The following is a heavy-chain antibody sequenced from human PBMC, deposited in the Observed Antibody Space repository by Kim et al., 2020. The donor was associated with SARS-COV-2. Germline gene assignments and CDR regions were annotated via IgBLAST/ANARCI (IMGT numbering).Heavy chain of an antibody. Sequence: GGSLRLSCAASGFTFSSYWMSWARQAPGKGLEWVANIKQDGSEKYYVDSVKGRFTISRDNAKNSLYLQMNSLRAEDTAVYYCARERASGSYYGRYYFDYWGQGTLVTVSS. V-gene: IGHV3-7*01. J-gene: IGHJ4*02. D-gene: IGHD1-26*01. CDR1: GFTFSSYW. CDR3: ARERASGSYYGRYYFDY. CDR2: IKQDGSEK.